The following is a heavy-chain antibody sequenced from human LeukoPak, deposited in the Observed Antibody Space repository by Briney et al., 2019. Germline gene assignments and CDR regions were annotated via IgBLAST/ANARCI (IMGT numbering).Heavy chain of an antibody. J-gene: IGHJ1*01. CDR2: IKQDGSEK. V-gene: IGHV3-7*01. CDR3: ARDTTMVRGVMWYFQH. Sequence: GGSLRLSCAASGFTFSSYWMSWVRQAPGKGLEWVANIKQDGSEKYYVDSVKGRFTISRDNAKNSLYLQMNSLRAEDTAVYYCARDTTMVRGVMWYFQHWGQGTLVTVSS. CDR1: GFTFSSYW. D-gene: IGHD3-10*01.